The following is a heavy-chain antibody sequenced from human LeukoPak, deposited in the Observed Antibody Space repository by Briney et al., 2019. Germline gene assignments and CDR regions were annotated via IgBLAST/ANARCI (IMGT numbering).Heavy chain of an antibody. CDR2: IGNNT. D-gene: IGHD6-19*01. CDR3: AKDRSAWNSAFDI. CDR1: GFTFSNYA. Sequence: GGSLRLSCAASGFTFSNYAMNWVRQAPGKGLEWVSSIGNNTYYADSVKGRLTISRDNSKNTLSLQMNSLRAEDTAVYYCAKDRSAWNSAFDIWGQGTMVTVSS. J-gene: IGHJ3*02. V-gene: IGHV3-23*01.